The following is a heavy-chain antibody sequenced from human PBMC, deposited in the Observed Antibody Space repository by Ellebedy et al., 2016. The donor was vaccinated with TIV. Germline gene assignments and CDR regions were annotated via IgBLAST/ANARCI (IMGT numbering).Heavy chain of an antibody. CDR3: ARSEPADV. D-gene: IGHD1-14*01. Sequence: GESLKISCAASGFTFSVTWMSWARQAPGKGLEWVSSINSGGTAYYADSVKGRFTISRHNSMNTLYLQMNSLRPEDTAVYYCARSEPADVWGKGATVTVSS. J-gene: IGHJ6*04. CDR2: INSGGTA. CDR1: GFTFSVTW. V-gene: IGHV3-53*04.